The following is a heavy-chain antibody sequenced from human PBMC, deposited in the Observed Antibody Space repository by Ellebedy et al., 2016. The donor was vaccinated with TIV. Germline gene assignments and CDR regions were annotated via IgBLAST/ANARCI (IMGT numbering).Heavy chain of an antibody. V-gene: IGHV3-53*01. CDR2: IYSGADGGDT. Sequence: GESLKISCAASGFTVSSNYMNWVCQAPGKGLEWVSVIYSGADGGDTYYADSVKGRFTISRANYPNTLYLQMNSLRAEDTAVYYCARDAADSGGKFDYWGQGALVTVSS. J-gene: IGHJ4*02. CDR3: ARDAADSGGKFDY. D-gene: IGHD4-23*01. CDR1: GFTVSSNY.